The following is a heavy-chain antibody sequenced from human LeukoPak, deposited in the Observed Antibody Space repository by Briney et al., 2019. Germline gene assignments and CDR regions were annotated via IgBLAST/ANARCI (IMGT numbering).Heavy chain of an antibody. CDR3: ATASGGAFDI. Sequence: SETLSLTCTVSGGSISSYYWSWIRQPPGKGLEWIGYIHYSGSTNYNPSLKSRVTISVDTSKNQFSLKLSSVTAADTAVYYCATASGGAFDIWGQGTMVTVSS. V-gene: IGHV4-59*01. CDR1: GGSISSYY. D-gene: IGHD3-10*01. J-gene: IGHJ3*02. CDR2: IHYSGST.